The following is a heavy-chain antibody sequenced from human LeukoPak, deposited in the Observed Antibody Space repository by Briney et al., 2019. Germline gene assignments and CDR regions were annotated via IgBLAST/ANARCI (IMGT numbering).Heavy chain of an antibody. Sequence: GGSLRLSCAASGFTFSSYWMSWVRRAPGKGLEWVANIKQDGSEKYYVDSVKGRFTISRDNAKNSLYLQMNSLRAEDTAVYYCAREAFTYYYSSGVGAFDIWGQGTMVTVSS. J-gene: IGHJ3*02. V-gene: IGHV3-7*01. D-gene: IGHD3-10*01. CDR1: GFTFSSYW. CDR3: AREAFTYYYSSGVGAFDI. CDR2: IKQDGSEK.